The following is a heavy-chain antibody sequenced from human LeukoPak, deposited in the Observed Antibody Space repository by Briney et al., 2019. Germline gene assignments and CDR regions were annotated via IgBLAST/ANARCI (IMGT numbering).Heavy chain of an antibody. CDR1: GYTFTSYG. J-gene: IGHJ4*02. CDR3: ARSPGGTYYYDSSGPFDY. V-gene: IGHV1-18*01. D-gene: IGHD3-22*01. Sequence: ASVKVSCKASGYTFTSYGISWVRQAPGQGLEWMGWISAYNGNTNYAQKLQGRVTMTTDTSTSTAYMELSSLRSEDTAVYYCARSPGGTYYYDSSGPFDYWGQGTLVTVSS. CDR2: ISAYNGNT.